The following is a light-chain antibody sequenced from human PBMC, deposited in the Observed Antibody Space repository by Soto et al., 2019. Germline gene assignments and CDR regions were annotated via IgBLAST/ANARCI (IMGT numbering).Light chain of an antibody. CDR1: QDISNY. J-gene: IGKJ4*01. Sequence: MTQSPSSLSASVRDRVTINCQASQDISNYLNWYQQKPGQAPRLLIYGASTRATGIPARFSGSGSGTEFTLTISSLQSEDFAVYYCQQYNKWPLPFGGGGKVAIK. CDR3: QQYNKWPLP. V-gene: IGKV3-15*01. CDR2: GAS.